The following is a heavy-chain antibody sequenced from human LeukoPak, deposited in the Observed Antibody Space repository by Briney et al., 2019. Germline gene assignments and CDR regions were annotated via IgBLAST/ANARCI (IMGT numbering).Heavy chain of an antibody. CDR1: GGSFSGYY. V-gene: IGHV4-34*01. Sequence: SETLSLTCAVYGGSFSGYYWSWIRQPPGKGLEWIGEINHSGSTNYNPSLKSRVTISVDTSKNQFSLKLSSVTAADTAVYYCARGRGRTEYSSSSGRSLTAFDIWGHGTMVTVSS. CDR3: ARGRGRTEYSSSSGRSLTAFDI. D-gene: IGHD6-6*01. CDR2: INHSGST. J-gene: IGHJ3*02.